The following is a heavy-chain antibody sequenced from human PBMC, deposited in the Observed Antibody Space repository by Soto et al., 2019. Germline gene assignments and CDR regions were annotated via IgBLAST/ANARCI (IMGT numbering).Heavy chain of an antibody. V-gene: IGHV3-33*01. Sequence: QVQLVESGGGVVQPGRSLRLSCAASGFTFSSYGMHWVRQAPGKGLEWVAVIWYDGSNKYYADSVKGRFTISRDNSKNTLYLQMNSLRAEDTAVYYCARDPVEIVATHAHDAFDIWGQGTMVTVSS. D-gene: IGHD5-12*01. CDR2: IWYDGSNK. CDR3: ARDPVEIVATHAHDAFDI. CDR1: GFTFSSYG. J-gene: IGHJ3*02.